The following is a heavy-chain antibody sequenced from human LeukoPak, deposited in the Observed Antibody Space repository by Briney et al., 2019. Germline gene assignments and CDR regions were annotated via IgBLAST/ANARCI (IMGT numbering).Heavy chain of an antibody. CDR3: AKYSSGYPTDY. CDR1: GFTLSNNW. J-gene: IGHJ4*02. CDR2: INGDGSST. Sequence: PGGSLRLSCAASGFTLSNNWMHWVRQAPGKGLVWVSRINGDGSSTSYADSVKGRFTISRDNSKNTLYLQMNSLRAEDTAVYYCAKYSSGYPTDYWGQGTLVTVSS. D-gene: IGHD3-22*01. V-gene: IGHV3-74*01.